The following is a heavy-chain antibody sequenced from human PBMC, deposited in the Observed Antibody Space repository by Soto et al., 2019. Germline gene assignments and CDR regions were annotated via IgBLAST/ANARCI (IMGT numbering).Heavy chain of an antibody. J-gene: IGHJ4*02. CDR3: ARGVFDWAYYDILAGPLYYFDY. Sequence: GGALRPSCAASGSTSSGYWMRWVRQATGKGQEWDANIKQDGSEKYYVESVKGRFTISRENAKNSLYLQMNSLRAEDTAVYYCARGVFDWAYYDILAGPLYYFDYWGQGTLVTVSS. CDR1: GSTSSGYW. CDR2: IKQDGSEK. V-gene: IGHV3-7*05. D-gene: IGHD3-9*01.